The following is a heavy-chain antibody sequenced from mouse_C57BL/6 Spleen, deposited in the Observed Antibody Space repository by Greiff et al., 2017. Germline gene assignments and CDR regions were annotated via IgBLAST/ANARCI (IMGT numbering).Heavy chain of an antibody. V-gene: IGHV1-80*01. J-gene: IGHJ1*03. CDR1: GYAFSSYW. CDR2: IYPGDGDT. Sequence: VKLQESGAELVKPGASVKISCKASGYAFSSYWMNWVKQRPGKGLEWIGQIYPGDGDTNYNGKFKGKATLTADKSSSTAYMQLSSLTSEDSAVYFCAREENYYGSSPYWYFDVWGTGTTVTVSS. CDR3: AREENYYGSSPYWYFDV. D-gene: IGHD1-1*01.